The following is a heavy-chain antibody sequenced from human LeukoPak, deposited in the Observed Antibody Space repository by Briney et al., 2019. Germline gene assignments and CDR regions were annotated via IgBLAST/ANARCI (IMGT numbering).Heavy chain of an antibody. J-gene: IGHJ4*02. Sequence: PGGSLRLSCAASGFTFSSYAMHWVRQAPGKGLEWVAVISYDGSNKYYADSEKGRFTISRDNSKNTLYLQMNSLRAEDTAVYYCARDHISGYELYYFDYWGQGTLVTVSS. CDR3: ARDHISGYELYYFDY. CDR1: GFTFSSYA. D-gene: IGHD5-12*01. CDR2: ISYDGSNK. V-gene: IGHV3-30*04.